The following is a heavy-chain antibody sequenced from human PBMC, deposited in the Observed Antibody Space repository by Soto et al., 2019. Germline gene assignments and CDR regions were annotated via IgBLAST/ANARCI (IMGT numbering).Heavy chain of an antibody. D-gene: IGHD1-26*01. CDR3: ARGHSCYYYGRYA. CDR2: INHSGST. V-gene: IGHV4-34*01. CDR1: GGSFSGYY. Sequence: QVQLQQWGAVLLKPSETLSLTCAVYGGSFSGYYWSWIRQPPGKGLEWIGEINHSGSTNYNPSLRNRFTISVDTSKTQFSLRLSSVTAADTAVYYCARGHSCYYYGRYAWGQGTTVTVSS. J-gene: IGHJ6*02.